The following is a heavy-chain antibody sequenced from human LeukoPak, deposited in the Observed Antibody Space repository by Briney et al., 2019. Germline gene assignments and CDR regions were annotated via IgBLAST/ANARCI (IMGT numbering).Heavy chain of an antibody. CDR3: ARDSETYYYGSGRPGRSYHYYYMDV. CDR1: GFTFSAYG. D-gene: IGHD3-10*01. V-gene: IGHV3-30*02. Sequence: GGSLRLSCPASGFTFSAYGTHWVRQAPGKGLEWVGFIRYDGMKKYYADSVKGRSIISRHNSKCTLYLQMNSLRAEDTAVYYCARDSETYYYGSGRPGRSYHYYYMDVWGKGTTVTISS. J-gene: IGHJ6*03. CDR2: IRYDGMKK.